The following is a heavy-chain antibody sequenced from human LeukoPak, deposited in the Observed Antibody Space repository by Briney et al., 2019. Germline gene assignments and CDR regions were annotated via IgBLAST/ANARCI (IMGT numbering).Heavy chain of an antibody. CDR1: GLTFSNFG. V-gene: IGHV3-30*03. CDR2: ISYDGSNK. Sequence: GGSLRLSCAVSGLTFSNFGMHWVRQAPGKGLEWVAVISYDGSNKYYADSVKGRFTISRDNSKNTLYLQMNSLRGEDTAVYCCARDRYGYNLPVDYWGQGTLVTVSS. CDR3: ARDRYGYNLPVDY. D-gene: IGHD5-24*01. J-gene: IGHJ4*02.